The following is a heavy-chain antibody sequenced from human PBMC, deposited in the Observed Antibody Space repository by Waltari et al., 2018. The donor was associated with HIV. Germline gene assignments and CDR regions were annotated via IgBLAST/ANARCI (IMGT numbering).Heavy chain of an antibody. V-gene: IGHV4-39*01. D-gene: IGHD2-2*01. Sequence: QLQLQESGPGLVKPSETLSLTCTVSGGSISSSSYYWGWIRQPPGKGLEWIGSIYYSGSTYYNPSLKSRVTISVDTSKNQFSLKLSSVTAADTAVYYCARLKDIVVVPAARTGWFDPWGQGTLVTVSS. CDR3: ARLKDIVVVPAARTGWFDP. CDR1: GGSISSSSYY. CDR2: IYYSGST. J-gene: IGHJ5*02.